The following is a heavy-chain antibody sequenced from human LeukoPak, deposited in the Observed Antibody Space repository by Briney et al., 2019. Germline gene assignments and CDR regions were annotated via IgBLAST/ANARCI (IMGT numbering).Heavy chain of an antibody. CDR1: GFTFSSFS. CDR3: ARDSTGEDAFDI. J-gene: IGHJ3*02. D-gene: IGHD3-16*01. V-gene: IGHV3-48*04. Sequence: GGSLRLSCSASGFTFSSFSMFWVRQAPGKGLEWLSYISSTSRNIYYADSVKGRFTVSRDNAKNSLFLQMNSLRAEDTAVYYCARDSTGEDAFDIWGQGTMVTVSS. CDR2: ISSTSRNI.